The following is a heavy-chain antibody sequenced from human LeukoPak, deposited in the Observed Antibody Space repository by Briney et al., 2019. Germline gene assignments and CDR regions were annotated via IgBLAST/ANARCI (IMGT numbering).Heavy chain of an antibody. J-gene: IGHJ6*02. V-gene: IGHV4-34*01. CDR1: GGSFSGYY. Sequence: SETLSLTCAVYGGSFSGYYWSWIRQPPGKGLEWIGEINHSGSTNYNPSLKSRVTISVDTSKNQFSLKLSSVTAADTAVYYCARHREEYYDFWSGYYAGAYGMDVWGQGTTVTVSS. D-gene: IGHD3-3*01. CDR3: ARHREEYYDFWSGYYAGAYGMDV. CDR2: INHSGST.